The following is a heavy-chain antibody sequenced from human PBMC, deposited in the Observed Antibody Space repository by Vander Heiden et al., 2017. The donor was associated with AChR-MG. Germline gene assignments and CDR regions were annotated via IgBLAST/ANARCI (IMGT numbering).Heavy chain of an antibody. CDR3: ASLPEPSSSSGIDY. Sequence: QVQLQESGPGLVQPSETLSLTCTVSGGSISSYYWSWIRQPPGKGLEWIGYIYYSGSTNYNPSRKSRVTISVDTSKNQFSLKLSSVTAADTAVYYCASLPEPSSSSGIDYWGQGTLGHRLL. CDR1: GGSISSYY. D-gene: IGHD6-6*01. CDR2: IYYSGST. V-gene: IGHV4-59*01. J-gene: IGHJ4*02.